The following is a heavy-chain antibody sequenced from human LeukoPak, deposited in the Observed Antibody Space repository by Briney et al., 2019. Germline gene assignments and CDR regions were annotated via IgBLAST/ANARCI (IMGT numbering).Heavy chain of an antibody. CDR3: ARSGRSSLEVAFDI. V-gene: IGHV1-69*06. CDR2: VIPIFGTA. J-gene: IGHJ3*02. CDR1: GGTFSSYA. D-gene: IGHD3-10*01. Sequence: SVKVSCKASGGTFSSYAISWVRQAPGQGLEWMGGVIPIFGTANYAQKFQGRVTITADKSTSTAYMELSSLRSEDTAVYYCARSGRSSLEVAFDIWGQGTMVTVSS.